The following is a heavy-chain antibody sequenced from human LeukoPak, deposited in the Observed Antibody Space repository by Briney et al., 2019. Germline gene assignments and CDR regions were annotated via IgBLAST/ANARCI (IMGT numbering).Heavy chain of an antibody. CDR3: ARENSYGYFDY. Sequence: GGSLRLSCAASGFTFSRYVMIWVRQAPGKGLQWVSTISYDGDNKYYVDSVKGRFTISRDNSKNTLYLQMNSLRAEDTAVYYCARENSYGYFDYWGQGTLVTVSS. CDR1: GFTFSRYV. CDR2: ISYDGDNK. V-gene: IGHV3-30*04. D-gene: IGHD5-18*01. J-gene: IGHJ4*02.